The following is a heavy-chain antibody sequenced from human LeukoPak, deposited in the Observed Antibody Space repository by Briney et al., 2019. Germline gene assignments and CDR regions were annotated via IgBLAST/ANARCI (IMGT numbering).Heavy chain of an antibody. J-gene: IGHJ4*02. Sequence: GGSLRLSCSPSGYTPSSYTMHWVRRAPGKGVEYLSDISSNGGSTYYADSLKGRFALSRDNSKNTLYLQMSSLRAEDTAVYYCVKDDSYGDYVNYWGQGTLVTVSS. V-gene: IGHV3-64D*09. D-gene: IGHD4-17*01. CDR2: ISSNGGST. CDR3: VKDDSYGDYVNY. CDR1: GYTPSSYT.